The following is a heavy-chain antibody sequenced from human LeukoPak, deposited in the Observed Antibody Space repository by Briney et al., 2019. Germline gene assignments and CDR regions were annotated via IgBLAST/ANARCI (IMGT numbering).Heavy chain of an antibody. Sequence: GGSLRLSCAASEFTFSSHAMSWIRQAPGKGLEWVSAISDTGGSTYYADSVKGRFTISRDNSKNTLYLQMDSLRAEDTAVYYCARVRDVYGQFDYWGQGTLVTVSS. J-gene: IGHJ4*02. CDR1: EFTFSSHA. D-gene: IGHD5/OR15-5a*01. CDR3: ARVRDVYGQFDY. V-gene: IGHV3-23*01. CDR2: ISDTGGST.